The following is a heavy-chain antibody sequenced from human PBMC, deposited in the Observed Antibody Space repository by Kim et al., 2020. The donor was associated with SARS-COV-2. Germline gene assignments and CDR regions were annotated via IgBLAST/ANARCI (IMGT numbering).Heavy chain of an antibody. V-gene: IGHV1-8*01. Sequence: AQKFQGRVTMTRNTSISTAYMELSSLRSEDTAVYYCARGLVADDDGLDYWGQGTLVTVSS. CDR3: ARGLVADDDGLDY. J-gene: IGHJ4*02. D-gene: IGHD6-19*01.